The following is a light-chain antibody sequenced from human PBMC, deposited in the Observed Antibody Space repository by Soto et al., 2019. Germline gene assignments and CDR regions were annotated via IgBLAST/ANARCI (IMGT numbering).Light chain of an antibody. Sequence: EIVMTQSPATLSVSPGERATLSCRASQSVSSNLAWYQQKPGQAPRLLIYGASTRATGVPARFSGSGSGTEITLTISSLQSEDFAVYYRQQYNAWPPWTFGQGTKVEIK. CDR2: GAS. CDR3: QQYNAWPPWT. CDR1: QSVSSN. V-gene: IGKV3-15*01. J-gene: IGKJ1*01.